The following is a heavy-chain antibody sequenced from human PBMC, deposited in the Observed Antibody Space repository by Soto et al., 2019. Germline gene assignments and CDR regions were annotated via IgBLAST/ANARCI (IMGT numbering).Heavy chain of an antibody. CDR1: AGTFNNYA. Sequence: QEQLVQSGPEVKKPGSSVTVSCKASAGTFNNYAICWVRQAPGQGLEWMGGTIPLFSTSSYAQKFQGRVTITACISTSTVYMEMRNLKPEDTAVYYCARAGGRPYDYYGMDVWGQGTTVTVS. CDR2: TIPLFSTS. V-gene: IGHV1-69*06. J-gene: IGHJ6*02. D-gene: IGHD2-15*01. CDR3: ARAGGRPYDYYGMDV.